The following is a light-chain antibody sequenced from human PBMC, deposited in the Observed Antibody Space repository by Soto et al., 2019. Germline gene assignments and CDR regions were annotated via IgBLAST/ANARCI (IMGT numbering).Light chain of an antibody. J-gene: IGLJ2*01. CDR3: CSYAESSTLV. V-gene: IGLV2-23*02. CDR1: SSDVGSYSL. Sequence: QSALTQPASVSGSPGQSITISCTGTSSDVGSYSLVSWYQQHPGKAPKLMIYDVSNRPSGVSNRFSGSKSGNTASLTISGLQAEDEADYYCCSYAESSTLVFGGGTQLTVL. CDR2: DVS.